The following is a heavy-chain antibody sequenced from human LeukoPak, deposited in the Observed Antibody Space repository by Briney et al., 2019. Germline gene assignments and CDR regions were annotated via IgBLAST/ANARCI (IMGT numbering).Heavy chain of an antibody. CDR1: GFTFSSSA. J-gene: IGHJ4*02. D-gene: IGHD2-15*01. V-gene: IGHV3-23*01. Sequence: GGSLRLSCAASGFTFSSSAMSWVRQAPGKGLEWVSAISNNGGYTYYADSVQGRFTISGDNSKSTLCLQMNSLRAEDTAVYYCAKQLGYCSDGSCYFPYWGQGTLVTVSS. CDR3: AKQLGYCSDGSCYFPY. CDR2: ISNNGGYT.